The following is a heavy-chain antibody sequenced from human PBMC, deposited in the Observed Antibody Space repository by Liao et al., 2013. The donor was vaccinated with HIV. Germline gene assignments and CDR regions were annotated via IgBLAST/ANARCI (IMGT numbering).Heavy chain of an antibody. CDR3: ARVDRYFFDY. CDR1: GGSISSSSYY. J-gene: IGHJ4*01. D-gene: IGHD3/OR15-3a*01. CDR2: IYYSGST. Sequence: QLQLQESGPGLVKPSETLSLTCTVSGGSISSSSYYWGWIRQPPGKGLEWIGSIYYSGSTNYNPSLKRRLSISMDTSTNQFSLKLNSVTAADTAVYYCARVDRYFFDYWARNPVTASS. V-gene: IGHV4-39*07.